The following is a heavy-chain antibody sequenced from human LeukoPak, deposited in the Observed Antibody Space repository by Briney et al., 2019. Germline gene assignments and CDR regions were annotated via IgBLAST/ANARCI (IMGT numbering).Heavy chain of an antibody. CDR1: GCTFSRHW. Sequence: SGGSLRLSCAVSGCTFSRHWMHWVSHAPGKGLVWISRINSDASDTNYADFVKGRFTISRDNAKNTVYLQINSRRDEDTAVYCCARICSSTDCLIPDWGQGTLVTVSS. CDR2: INSDASDT. CDR3: ARICSSTDCLIPD. V-gene: IGHV3-74*01. J-gene: IGHJ4*02. D-gene: IGHD2-2*01.